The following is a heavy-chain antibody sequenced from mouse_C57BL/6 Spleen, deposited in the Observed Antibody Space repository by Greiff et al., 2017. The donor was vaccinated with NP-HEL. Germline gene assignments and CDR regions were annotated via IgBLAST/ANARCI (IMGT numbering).Heavy chain of an antibody. V-gene: IGHV1-15*01. CDR2: IDPETGGT. CDR1: GYTFTDYE. CDR3: TRKLGSLYYYAMDY. D-gene: IGHD4-1*01. J-gene: IGHJ4*01. Sequence: VQLQQSGAELVRPGASVTLSCKASGYTFTDYEMHWVKQTPVHGLEWIGAIDPETGGTAYNQKFKGKAILTADKSSSTAYMELRSLTSEDSAVYYCTRKLGSLYYYAMDYWGQGTSVTVSS.